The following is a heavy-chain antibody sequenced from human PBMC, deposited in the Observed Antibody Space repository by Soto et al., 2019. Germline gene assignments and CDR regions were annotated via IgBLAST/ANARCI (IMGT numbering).Heavy chain of an antibody. CDR2: INPNSGGT. Sequence: ASVKVSCKASGYTFTGYYMHWVRQAPGQGLEWMGWINPNSGGTNYAQKFQGWVTMTRDTSISTAYMELTRLTSDDTAIYYCARGDSTDCSNGVCSFFYNHDMDVWGQGTTVTSP. J-gene: IGHJ6*02. CDR1: GYTFTGYY. CDR3: ARGDSTDCSNGVCSFFYNHDMDV. D-gene: IGHD2-8*01. V-gene: IGHV1-2*04.